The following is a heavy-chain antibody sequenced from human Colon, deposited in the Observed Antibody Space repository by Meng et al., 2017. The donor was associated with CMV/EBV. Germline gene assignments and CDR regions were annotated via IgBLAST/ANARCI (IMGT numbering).Heavy chain of an antibody. Sequence: GGSLRLSCRGSGFTFSTYAMSWVRQAPGKGLEWVSSISGGGDSSYYADSVRGRFTISRDNSENTFYLQLDGLRAEDTATYFCAKDRYYDFWTGYYNAFDYWGQGTLVTVSS. V-gene: IGHV3-23*01. CDR3: AKDRYYDFWTGYYNAFDY. CDR2: ISGGGDSS. CDR1: GFTFSTYA. D-gene: IGHD3-3*01. J-gene: IGHJ4*02.